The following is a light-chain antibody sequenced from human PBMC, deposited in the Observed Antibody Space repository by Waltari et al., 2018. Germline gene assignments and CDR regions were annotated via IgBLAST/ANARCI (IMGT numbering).Light chain of an antibody. CDR1: SSDVGGSNS. J-gene: IGLJ2*01. CDR2: DVS. CDR3: CSYAGSSTHVL. Sequence: SALTQPASVSGSPGQSIPISCTGTSSDVGGSNSVSWYQQYPGKAPKLMIYDVSKRPSGVSNRFSGSKSGNTASLTISGLQAEDEADYYCCSYAGSSTHVLFGGGTKLTVL. V-gene: IGLV2-23*02.